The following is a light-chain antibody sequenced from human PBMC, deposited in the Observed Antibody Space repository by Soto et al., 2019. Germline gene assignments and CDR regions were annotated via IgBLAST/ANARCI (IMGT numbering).Light chain of an antibody. J-gene: IGKJ1*01. CDR3: QQTFLSPPT. V-gene: IGKV1-39*01. CDR1: QSITNY. Sequence: DIQMTQSPSSLSASVGDRVTITCRASQSITNYLNWYQQKPGKSPKLLFSGASNLQSGVTSRFSGSGFGTDFTLTISSLQPEDFATYFCQQTFLSPPTFCQGTKVEFK. CDR2: GAS.